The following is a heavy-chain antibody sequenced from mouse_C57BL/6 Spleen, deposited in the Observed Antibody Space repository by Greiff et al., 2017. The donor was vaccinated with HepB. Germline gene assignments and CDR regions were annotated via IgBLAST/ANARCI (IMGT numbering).Heavy chain of an antibody. Sequence: EVMLVESGGGLVKPGGSLKLSCAASGFTFSSYAMSWVRQTPEKRLEWVATISDGGSYTYYPDNVKGRFTISRDNAKNNLYLQMRHLKSEDTAMYYCAREPLWLRSMDYWGQGTSVTVSS. V-gene: IGHV5-4*01. J-gene: IGHJ4*01. CDR1: GFTFSSYA. D-gene: IGHD2-2*01. CDR3: AREPLWLRSMDY. CDR2: ISDGGSYT.